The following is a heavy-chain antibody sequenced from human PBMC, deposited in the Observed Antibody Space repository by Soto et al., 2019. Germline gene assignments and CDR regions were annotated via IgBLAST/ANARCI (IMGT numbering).Heavy chain of an antibody. J-gene: IGHJ4*02. CDR3: AKDSAGIAAAGTTFDY. V-gene: IGHV3-30*18. CDR1: GFTFSSYG. CDR2: ISYDGSNK. Sequence: QVQLVESGGGVVQPGRSLRLSCAASGFTFSSYGMHWVRQAPGKGLEGVAVISYDGSNKYYADSVKGRFTISRDNSKNTLYLQMNSLRAEDTAVYYCAKDSAGIAAAGTTFDYWGQGTLVTVSS. D-gene: IGHD6-13*01.